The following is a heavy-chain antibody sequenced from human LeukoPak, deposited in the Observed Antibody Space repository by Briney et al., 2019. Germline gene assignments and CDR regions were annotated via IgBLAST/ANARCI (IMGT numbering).Heavy chain of an antibody. CDR2: INHSGST. CDR3: ARAGIVAAVFDY. D-gene: IGHD1-26*01. Sequence: SETLSLTCAVYGGSFSGYYWSWIRQPPGKGLEWIGEINHSGSTNYNPSLKSRVTISVDTSKNQFSLKLSSVTAADTAVYYCARAGIVAAVFDYWGQGTLVTVSS. V-gene: IGHV4-34*01. CDR1: GGSFSGYY. J-gene: IGHJ4*02.